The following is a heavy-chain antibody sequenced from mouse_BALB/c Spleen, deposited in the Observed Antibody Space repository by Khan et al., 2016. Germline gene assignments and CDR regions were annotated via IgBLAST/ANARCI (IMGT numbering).Heavy chain of an antibody. V-gene: IGHV2-6-7*01. Sequence: QVQLKESGPGLVAPSQSLSITCTVSGFSLTGYGVNWVRPSPGTGLEWLGMIWGDGSTDYTSALKSRLSINKENSKRQLFLKMNSLQTDDTARYYCARVWGDYWGQGTSVTVSS. CDR1: GFSLTGYG. J-gene: IGHJ4*01. CDR3: ARVWGDY. D-gene: IGHD1-1*02. CDR2: IWGDGST.